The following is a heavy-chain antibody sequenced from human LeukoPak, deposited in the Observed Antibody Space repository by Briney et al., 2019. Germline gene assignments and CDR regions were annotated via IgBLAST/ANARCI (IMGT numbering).Heavy chain of an antibody. V-gene: IGHV3-23*01. CDR3: ARKVSYGDRGYYFDC. J-gene: IGHJ4*02. Sequence: GGSLRLSCAASGFTFGNYGMTWVRQAPGKGLEWVSAVSGSGVTTYYADSVKGRFTISRDNSKNTLFLQMNSLRAEDTAVYYCARKVSYGDRGYYFDCWGQGALVTVSS. D-gene: IGHD4-17*01. CDR1: GFTFGNYG. CDR2: VSGSGVTT.